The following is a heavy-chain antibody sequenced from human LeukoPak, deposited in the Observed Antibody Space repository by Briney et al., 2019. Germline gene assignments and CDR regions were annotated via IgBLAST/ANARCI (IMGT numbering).Heavy chain of an antibody. CDR3: ARARKYCSGGSCYANWFDP. J-gene: IGHJ5*02. D-gene: IGHD2-15*01. CDR2: INPNSGGT. Sequence: ASVKVSCTASGYTFTGYYMHWVRQAPGQGLEWMGWINPNSGGTNYAQKFQGRVTMTRDTSISTAYMELSRLRSDDTAVYYCARARKYCSGGSCYANWFDPWGQGTLVTVSS. CDR1: GYTFTGYY. V-gene: IGHV1-2*02.